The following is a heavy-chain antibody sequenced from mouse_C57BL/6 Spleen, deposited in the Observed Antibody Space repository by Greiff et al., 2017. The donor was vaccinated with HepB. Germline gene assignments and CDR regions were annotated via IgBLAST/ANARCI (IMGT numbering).Heavy chain of an antibody. CDR3: ARSHYYGSRGEYFDV. Sequence: VKLLESDAELVKPGASVKISCKVSGYTFTDHTIHWMKQRPEQGLEWIGYIYPRDGSTKYNEKFKGKATLTADKSSSTAYMQLNSLTSEDSAVYFCARSHYYGSRGEYFDVWGTGTTVTVSS. V-gene: IGHV1-78*01. CDR2: IYPRDGST. D-gene: IGHD1-1*01. CDR1: GYTFTDHT. J-gene: IGHJ1*03.